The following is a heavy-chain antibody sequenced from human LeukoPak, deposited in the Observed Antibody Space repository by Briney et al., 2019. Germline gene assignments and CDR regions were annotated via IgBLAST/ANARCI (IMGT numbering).Heavy chain of an antibody. J-gene: IGHJ4*02. D-gene: IGHD6-19*01. Sequence: ASVKVSCKASGYTFTSYYMHWVGQAPGQGLEWMGIINPSGGSTSYAQKFQGRVTMTRDTSTSTVYMELSSLRSEDTAVYYCARDQRGPSGWYGAYFDYWGQGTLVTVSS. CDR3: ARDQRGPSGWYGAYFDY. CDR2: INPSGGST. V-gene: IGHV1-46*01. CDR1: GYTFTSYY.